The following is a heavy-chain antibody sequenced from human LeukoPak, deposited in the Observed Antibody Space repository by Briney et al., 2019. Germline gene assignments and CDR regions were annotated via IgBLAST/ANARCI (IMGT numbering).Heavy chain of an antibody. Sequence: GGSLRLSCSASGFTFTSYTIHWVRQTPGKGLEYVSAISGHGGSTYYADSVKGRFSISRDNSKKTVYLQVSSLAAEDTAVYYCGIAASGTLADFWGQGTLVTVSS. CDR1: GFTFTSYT. CDR3: GIAASGTLADF. CDR2: ISGHGGST. D-gene: IGHD6-13*01. J-gene: IGHJ4*02. V-gene: IGHV3-64D*09.